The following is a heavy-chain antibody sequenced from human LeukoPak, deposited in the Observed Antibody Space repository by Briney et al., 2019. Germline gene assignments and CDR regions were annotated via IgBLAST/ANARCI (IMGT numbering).Heavy chain of an antibody. CDR1: GFSFSTYA. Sequence: GKSLRLSCAASGFSFSTYAMHWVRQAPGKGLEWVAVISYDGSQKFYADSVRGRFTISRDNSKNTLSLQMNSLRAEDTAVYYCAEGGSYIMDYWGQGSLVTVSS. V-gene: IGHV3-30*04. D-gene: IGHD1-26*01. CDR3: AEGGSYIMDY. CDR2: ISYDGSQK. J-gene: IGHJ4*02.